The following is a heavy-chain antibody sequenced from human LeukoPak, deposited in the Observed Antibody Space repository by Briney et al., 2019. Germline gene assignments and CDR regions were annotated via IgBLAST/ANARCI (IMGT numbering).Heavy chain of an antibody. V-gene: IGHV1-8*02. CDR2: MNPKSGDT. CDR3: ARGRYMDV. CDR1: GYIFIDYE. Sequence: ASVKVSCKASGYIFIDYEINWVRQAPGQGLEWMGWMNPKSGDTGYEQKFQGRVTITRDSSICTVYMELSSLGSEDTALYYCARGRYMDVWGKGTMVTVSS. J-gene: IGHJ6*03.